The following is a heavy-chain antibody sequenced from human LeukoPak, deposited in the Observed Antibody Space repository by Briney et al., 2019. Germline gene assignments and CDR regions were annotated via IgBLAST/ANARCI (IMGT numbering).Heavy chain of an antibody. V-gene: IGHV4-59*08. J-gene: IGHJ4*02. CDR1: GGSLTGYF. Sequence: SETLSLTCTVSGGSLTGYFWSWIRQPPGKGLEWLGYVFYSGNTRYNPSLESRVTTSADTSKNQFSLKLSSVTAADTAVYYCARQSDVHYSSFDYWGQGTLVTVSS. CDR3: ARQSDVHYSSFDY. CDR2: VFYSGNT. D-gene: IGHD4-11*01.